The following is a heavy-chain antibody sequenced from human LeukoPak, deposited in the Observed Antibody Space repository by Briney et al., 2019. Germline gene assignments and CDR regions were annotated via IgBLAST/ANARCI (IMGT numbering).Heavy chain of an antibody. CDR2: ISSSGSNT. CDR1: GFTFNTYA. D-gene: IGHD3-10*01. V-gene: IGHV3-23*01. J-gene: IGHJ5*02. CDR3: AAGSGSYYKATS. Sequence: RGSLRLSCAASGFTFNTYAMTWVRQAPGKGLEWVSSISSSGSNTYYTDSVKGRFTISRDNSKYTLSLQMNSLRVEDMAVYYCAAGSGSYYKATSWGQGTLVTVSS.